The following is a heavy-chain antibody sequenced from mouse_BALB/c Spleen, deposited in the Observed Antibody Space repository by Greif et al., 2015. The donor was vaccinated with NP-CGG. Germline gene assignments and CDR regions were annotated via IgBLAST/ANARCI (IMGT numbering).Heavy chain of an antibody. J-gene: IGHJ1*01. CDR1: GFTFSDYG. Sequence: EVMLVESGGGLVQPGGSRKLSGAASGFTFSDYGMAWVRQAPGKGPEWVAFISNLAYSIYYADTVTGRFTISRENAKNTLYLEMSSLRSEDTAMYYCARDYYGSSYWYFDVWGAGTTVTVSS. CDR2: ISNLAYSI. V-gene: IGHV5-15*02. CDR3: ARDYYGSSYWYFDV. D-gene: IGHD1-1*01.